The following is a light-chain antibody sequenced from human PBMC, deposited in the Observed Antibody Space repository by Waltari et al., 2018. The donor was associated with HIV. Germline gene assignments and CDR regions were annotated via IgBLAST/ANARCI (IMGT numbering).Light chain of an antibody. CDR2: DNN. Sequence: HSVLTQPPSVSAAPGPTVTISCSGSSPHIGNNTVTWYQQFPGPAPKLLIYDNNKRPSGIPDRFSGTKSGTSATLGITGLQTGDEAGYYCGAWDSGLSAWVFGGGTKLTVL. J-gene: IGLJ3*02. V-gene: IGLV1-51*01. CDR3: GAWDSGLSAWV. CDR1: SPHIGNNT.